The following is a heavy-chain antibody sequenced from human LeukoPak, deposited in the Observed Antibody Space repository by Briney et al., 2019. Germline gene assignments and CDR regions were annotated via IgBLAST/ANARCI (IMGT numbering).Heavy chain of an antibody. V-gene: IGHV3-7*01. CDR3: ARVGYSYGFGEYYFDY. D-gene: IGHD5-18*01. CDR2: IKQDGSEK. Sequence: GGSLRLSCAASGFTFSSYWMSWVRQAPGKGLEWVANIKQDGSEKYYVDSVKGRFTISRDNAKNSLYLQMNSLRAEDTAVYYCARVGYSYGFGEYYFDYWGQGTLVTVSS. CDR1: GFTFSSYW. J-gene: IGHJ4*02.